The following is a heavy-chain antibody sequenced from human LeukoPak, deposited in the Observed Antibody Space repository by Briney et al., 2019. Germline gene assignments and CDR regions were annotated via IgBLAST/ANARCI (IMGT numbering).Heavy chain of an antibody. CDR1: GGSISSGGYS. Sequence: PSETLSLTCAVSGGSISSGGYSWSWIRQPPGKGLEWIGYIYHSGSTYYNPSLKSRVTISVDTSKNHLSLKLSSVTAADTAVYYCARYARADWYFDLWGRGTLVTVSS. CDR3: ARYARADWYFDL. V-gene: IGHV4-30-2*01. J-gene: IGHJ2*01. D-gene: IGHD6-19*01. CDR2: IYHSGST.